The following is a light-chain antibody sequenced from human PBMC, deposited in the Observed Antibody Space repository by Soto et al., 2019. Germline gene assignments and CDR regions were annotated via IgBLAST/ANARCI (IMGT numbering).Light chain of an antibody. CDR2: DAS. CDR3: HQSGNSPYT. CDR1: QSVDND. J-gene: IGKJ2*01. Sequence: EIVMTQSPATLSVSPGDRATLSCRASQSVDNDLAWYQQKPGQPPRLLIYDASTRATGIPARFSGSQSGTEFTLTISSLLSEDFAVYFCHQSGNSPYTFGQGTKLEI. V-gene: IGKV3D-15*02.